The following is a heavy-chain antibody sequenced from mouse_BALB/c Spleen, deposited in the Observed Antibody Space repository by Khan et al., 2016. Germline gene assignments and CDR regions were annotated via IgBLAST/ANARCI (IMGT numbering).Heavy chain of an antibody. V-gene: IGHV3-1*02. CDR3: ARGFVVWFAS. Sequence: EVQLQGSGPDLVKPSQSLSLTCTVTDSSITSGYSWHWIRQFPGNKLEWMGYIHYSGGTNYNPSLKSRISITRDTSKNHFFLQLNSVTTEGTATYYCARGFVVWFASWGERTLVTVSA. J-gene: IGHJ3*01. CDR1: DSSITSGYS. CDR2: IHYSGGT.